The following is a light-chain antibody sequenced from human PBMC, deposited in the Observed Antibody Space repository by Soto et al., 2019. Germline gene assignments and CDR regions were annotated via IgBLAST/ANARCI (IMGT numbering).Light chain of an antibody. Sequence: EIVLTQSPGTLSLSPGERATLSCRASQSVSSNYLAWYQQKPGQAPRLLIYAASNRITGIPDRFSGSGSGTDFTLTIIRLEPEDFAVYHCQQYGSPPRTFGQGTKVEIK. CDR3: QQYGSPPRT. J-gene: IGKJ1*01. CDR1: QSVSSNY. V-gene: IGKV3-20*01. CDR2: AAS.